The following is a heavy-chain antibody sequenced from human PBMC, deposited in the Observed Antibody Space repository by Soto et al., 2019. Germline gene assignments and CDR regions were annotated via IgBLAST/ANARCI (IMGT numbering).Heavy chain of an antibody. D-gene: IGHD2-15*01. CDR1: GVSFSDHV. V-gene: IGHV3-23*01. CDR3: AKGPYCSGGSCYWNYFDY. Sequence: GGSLRLSCEGTGVSFSDHVFSWVRQAPGQGLEWVSGIDASGQRTYLADSVRGRFSISRDNSKNSLYMQMDGLRAEDTAVYYCAKGPYCSGGSCYWNYFDYWGQGTLVTVSS. J-gene: IGHJ4*02. CDR2: IDASGQRT.